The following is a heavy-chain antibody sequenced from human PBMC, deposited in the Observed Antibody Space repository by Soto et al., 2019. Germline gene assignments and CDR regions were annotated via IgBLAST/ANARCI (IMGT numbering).Heavy chain of an antibody. CDR2: IYGGLTT. CDR3: ARDRIEAAGTPRFNYDYGMDV. J-gene: IGHJ6*02. D-gene: IGHD6-13*01. V-gene: IGHV3-53*01. Sequence: EVQLVESGGGLIQPGGSLRLSCAASGFTVSSTYMTWVRQAPGKGLEWVSVIYGGLTTSYADSVKGRFTISRDNSKNTLFLQMNSLRAEDTAVYYCARDRIEAAGTPRFNYDYGMDVWGQGTTVTVSS. CDR1: GFTVSSTY.